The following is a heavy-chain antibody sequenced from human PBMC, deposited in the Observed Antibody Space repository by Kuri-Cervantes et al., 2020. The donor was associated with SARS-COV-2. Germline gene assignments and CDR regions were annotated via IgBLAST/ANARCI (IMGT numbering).Heavy chain of an antibody. CDR1: GFTFSSYW. Sequence: GESLKISCAASGFTFSSYWMSWVRQAPGKGLEWVANIKQDGSEKYYVDSVKGRFAISRDNANNSLYLKMNSLRAEDTAVYYCARDNVIDYGGQGTLVTVSS. CDR3: ARDNVIDY. J-gene: IGHJ4*02. V-gene: IGHV3-7*01. CDR2: IKQDGSEK. D-gene: IGHD2-8*01.